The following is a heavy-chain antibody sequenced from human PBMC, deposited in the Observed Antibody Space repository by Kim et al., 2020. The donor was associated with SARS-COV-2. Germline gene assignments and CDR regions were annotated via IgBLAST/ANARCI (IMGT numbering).Heavy chain of an antibody. CDR3: ARGGLYDIRSLHYYYGMDV. Sequence: ASVKVSCKASGYTFTGYYMHWVRQAPGQGLEWMGWINPNSGGTNYAQKFQGWVTMTRDTSISTAYMELSRLRSDDTAVYYCARGGLYDIRSLHYYYGMDVRGQGTTVTVSS. V-gene: IGHV1-2*04. CDR2: INPNSGGT. D-gene: IGHD3-9*01. J-gene: IGHJ6*02. CDR1: GYTFTGYY.